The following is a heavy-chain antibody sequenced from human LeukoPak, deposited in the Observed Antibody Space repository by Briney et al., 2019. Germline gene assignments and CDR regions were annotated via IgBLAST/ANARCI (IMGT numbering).Heavy chain of an antibody. CDR2: ISTYNGNT. Sequence: ASVKVSCKASGYTFINYGINWVRQAPGQGPEWVGWISTYNGNTNYEQKFQGRVTMTTDTSTSTAYMELTSLRSDDTAVYYCARDIAAAGTGDYWGQGTLVTVSS. J-gene: IGHJ4*02. D-gene: IGHD6-13*01. V-gene: IGHV1-18*01. CDR3: ARDIAAAGTGDY. CDR1: GYTFINYG.